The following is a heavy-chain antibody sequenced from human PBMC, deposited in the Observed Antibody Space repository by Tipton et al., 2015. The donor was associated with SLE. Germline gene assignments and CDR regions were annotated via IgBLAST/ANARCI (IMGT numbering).Heavy chain of an antibody. D-gene: IGHD2-15*01. CDR1: GYTFTSYD. CDR3: SRGGYCSGGRCYFHYYYMVV. V-gene: IGHV1-8*03. CDR2: MNPNSGNT. Sequence: QLVQSGAEVKKPGASVKVSCKASGYTFTSYDINWVRQATGQGLEWMGWMNPNSGNTGYAQKFQGRVTITRNTSISAAYMELSSLRSEDTAVYYCSRGGYCSGGRCYFHYYYMVVWRKGPTVTVSS. J-gene: IGHJ6*03.